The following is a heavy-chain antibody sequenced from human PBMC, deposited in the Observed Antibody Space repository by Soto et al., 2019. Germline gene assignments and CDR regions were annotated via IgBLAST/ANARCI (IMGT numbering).Heavy chain of an antibody. CDR1: GGSISSYY. V-gene: IGHV4-59*12. CDR2: IYYSGST. J-gene: IGHJ5*02. Sequence: PSETLSLTCTVSGGSISSYYWSWIRQPPGKGLEWIGYIYYSGSTNYNPSLKSRVTISVDTSKNQFSLKLSSVTAADTAVYYCARGALTGTTLSRLDPWGQGTLVTSPQ. CDR3: ARGALTGTTLSRLDP. D-gene: IGHD1-20*01.